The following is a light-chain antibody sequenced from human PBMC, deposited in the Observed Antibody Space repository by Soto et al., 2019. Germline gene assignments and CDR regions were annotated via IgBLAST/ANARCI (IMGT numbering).Light chain of an antibody. CDR3: AAWDDSLNGHV. CDR2: FND. Sequence: QSVVTQPPSLSGLPGQTVTISCSGTSSSIGNNAVTWYQMVPGKPPKLLVYFNDVLPAGISDRFSASKSATSASLAISGLQSEDEADYYCAAWDDSLNGHVFGGGTKVTVL. V-gene: IGLV1-36*01. J-gene: IGLJ3*02. CDR1: SSSIGNNA.